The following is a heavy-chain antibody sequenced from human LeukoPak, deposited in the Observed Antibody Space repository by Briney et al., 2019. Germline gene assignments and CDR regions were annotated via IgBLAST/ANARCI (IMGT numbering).Heavy chain of an antibody. CDR3: VRSLGRYSPYYFDH. CDR1: GGSISSSSYY. Sequence: SETLSLTCTVSGGSISSSSYYWGWIRQPPGKGLEWIGSIYYSGSTYYNPSVKSRITIFVDTLTNEFPLRLRSVTAADTAIYFCVRSLGRYSPYYFDHWGQGKLVTVSS. D-gene: IGHD3-10*01. J-gene: IGHJ4*02. V-gene: IGHV4-39*06. CDR2: IYYSGST.